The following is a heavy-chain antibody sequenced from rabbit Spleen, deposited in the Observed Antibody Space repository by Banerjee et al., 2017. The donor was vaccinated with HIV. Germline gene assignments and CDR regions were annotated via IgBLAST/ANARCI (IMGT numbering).Heavy chain of an antibody. D-gene: IGHD1-1*01. CDR3: ARGLASVIGWNFCL. V-gene: IGHV1S40*01. CDR2: IKIVTGKS. CDR1: GVSFSDKDV. J-gene: IGHJ4*01. Sequence: QSLEESGGDLVKPEGSLTLSCKASGVSFSDKDVRCCVRQTPGKELEWIACIKIVTGKSVYASWAKRRFIMSRASSTTVTLQMTSLTAADTASYFCARGLASVIGWNFCLWGQVTLVTVS.